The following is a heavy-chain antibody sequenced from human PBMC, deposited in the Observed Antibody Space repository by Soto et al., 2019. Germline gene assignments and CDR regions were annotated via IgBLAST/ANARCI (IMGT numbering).Heavy chain of an antibody. Sequence: SETLSLTCTVSGGSISSSSYYWGWIRQPPGKGLEWIGSIYYSGSTYYNPSLKSRVTISVDTSKNQFSLKLSSVTAADTAVYYCARDFSGSRDYWGQGTLVTVSS. CDR2: IYYSGST. J-gene: IGHJ4*02. CDR3: ARDFSGSRDY. V-gene: IGHV4-39*07. CDR1: GGSISSSSYY. D-gene: IGHD1-26*01.